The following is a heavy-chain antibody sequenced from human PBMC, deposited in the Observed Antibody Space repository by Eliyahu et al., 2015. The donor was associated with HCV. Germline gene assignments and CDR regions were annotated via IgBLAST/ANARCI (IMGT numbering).Heavy chain of an antibody. Sequence: QVQLQESGPGLVKPSQTLSLTCTVSGXSMQDGVYXWSXIRQPAGXGLEXXGRVXPGGNTNYNPSLKSRVTISLDTSKNQFSLKLNSVTAADTAVYYCARWDLGSRSHNAFDIWGQGTFVSVSS. J-gene: IGHJ3*02. CDR1: GXSMQDGVYX. D-gene: IGHD1-26*01. CDR3: ARWDLGSRSHNAFDI. V-gene: IGHV4-61*02. CDR2: VXPGGNT.